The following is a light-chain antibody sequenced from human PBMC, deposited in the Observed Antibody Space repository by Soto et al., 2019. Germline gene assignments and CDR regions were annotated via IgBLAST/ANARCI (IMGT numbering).Light chain of an antibody. V-gene: IGLV2-14*03. CDR1: SSDVGSYNS. CDR2: DVS. CDR3: SSFTSSSSYV. J-gene: IGLJ1*01. Sequence: QSALAQPASVSGSPGQAITISCTGTSSDVGSYNSVSWYQQYPGKAPTLMIHDVSNRPSGVSNRFSASKSGNTASLTISGLQAEDEADYYCSSFTSSSSYVFGSGTQLTVL.